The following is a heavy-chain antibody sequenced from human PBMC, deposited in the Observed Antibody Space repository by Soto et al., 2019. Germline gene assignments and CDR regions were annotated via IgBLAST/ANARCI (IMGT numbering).Heavy chain of an antibody. Sequence: SLKVSCKASGGTFSSYAISWVRQAPGQGLEWMGGIIPIFGTANYAQKFQGRVTITADESTSTAYMELSSLRSEDTAVYYCARDSVASEYSSSSGYYYYYYGMDVWGQGTTVTVSS. D-gene: IGHD6-6*01. V-gene: IGHV1-69*13. CDR3: ARDSVASEYSSSSGYYYYYYGMDV. CDR2: IIPIFGTA. CDR1: GGTFSSYA. J-gene: IGHJ6*02.